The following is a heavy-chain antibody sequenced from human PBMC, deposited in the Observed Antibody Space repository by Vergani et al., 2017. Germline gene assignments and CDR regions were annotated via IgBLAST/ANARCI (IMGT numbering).Heavy chain of an antibody. CDR1: GFTFDDYA. Sequence: EVQLVESGGGVVQPGGSLRLSCAASGFTFDDYAMHWVRQAPGKGLEWVSLISGDGGSTYYADSVKGRFTISRDNSKNSLYLQMNSLRAEDTAVYYCARGTDPDLGSGWYAATYYYGMDVWGQGTTVTVSS. CDR3: ARGTDPDLGSGWYAATYYYGMDV. V-gene: IGHV3-43*02. J-gene: IGHJ6*02. CDR2: ISGDGGST. D-gene: IGHD6-19*01.